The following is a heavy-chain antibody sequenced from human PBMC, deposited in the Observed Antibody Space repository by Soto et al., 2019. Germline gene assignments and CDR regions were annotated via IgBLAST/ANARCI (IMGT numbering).Heavy chain of an antibody. J-gene: IGHJ5*02. CDR2: ISPIFGTT. CDR3: ATNWGGGLHSEGYNWLDP. CDR1: GGTFSAYT. Sequence: QVQLVQSGAEVKKPGSSVKISCRASGGTFSAYTLSWVRQAPGQWLEWLGGISPIFGTTKYAQKFQGRVTFTADEAAGTAYLELRSLRSDDTAVYYCATNWGGGLHSEGYNWLDPWGQGTRVTVSS. V-gene: IGHV1-69*01. D-gene: IGHD7-27*01.